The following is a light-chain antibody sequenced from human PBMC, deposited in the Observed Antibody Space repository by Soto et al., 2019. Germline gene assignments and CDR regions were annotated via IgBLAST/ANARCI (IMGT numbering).Light chain of an antibody. J-gene: IGKJ4*01. CDR1: QSVGTY. Sequence: DIVLTQSPATLSSSPGDRATISCRASQSVGTYLAWYQQKPGKAPKLLIYAASIRATGIPSRFSGSGSGTDFTLTISSLQPEDFAVYYCQQSTNTPPCTFGGGTKVEIK. CDR2: AAS. V-gene: IGKV3-11*01. CDR3: QQSTNTPPCT.